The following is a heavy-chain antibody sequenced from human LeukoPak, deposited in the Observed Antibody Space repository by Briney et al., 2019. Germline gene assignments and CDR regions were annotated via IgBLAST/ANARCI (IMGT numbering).Heavy chain of an antibody. CDR1: GGSISSGDYY. V-gene: IGHV4-30-4*08. CDR2: IYYSGST. CDR3: ARTTVTLYYYYYMDV. D-gene: IGHD4-11*01. J-gene: IGHJ6*03. Sequence: SETLSLTCTVSGGSISSGDYYWSWIRQPPGKGLEWIGYIYYSGSTYYNPSLKSRVTISVDTSKNQFSLKLSSVTAADTAVYYCARTTVTLYYYYYMDVWGKGTTVTVSS.